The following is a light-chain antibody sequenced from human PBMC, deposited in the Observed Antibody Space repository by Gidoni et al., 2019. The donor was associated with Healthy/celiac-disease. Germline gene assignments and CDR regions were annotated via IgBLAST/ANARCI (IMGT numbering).Light chain of an antibody. CDR1: ALPKQY. V-gene: IGLV3-25*03. CDR2: KDS. Sequence: SYELTQPPSVSVSPGQTARITCSGAALPKQYAYWYQPKPGQAPVLVIYKDSERPSGIPERFSGSSSGTTVTLTISGVQAEDEADYYCQSADSSGTWVFGGGTKLTVL. CDR3: QSADSSGTWV. J-gene: IGLJ3*02.